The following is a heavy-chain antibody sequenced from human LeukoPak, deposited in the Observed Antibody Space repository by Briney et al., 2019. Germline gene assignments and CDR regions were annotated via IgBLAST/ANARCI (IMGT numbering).Heavy chain of an antibody. CDR3: ARQTQQLALGGWVFDI. CDR1: GYSFTSYW. CDR2: IYPGDSDT. Sequence: GESLKISCKGSGYSFTSYWIGWVRQMPGKGLEWMGIIYPGDSDTRYSPSFQGQVTISADKSISTAYLQWSSLKASDTAMYYCARQTQQLALGGWVFDIWGQGTMVTVSS. D-gene: IGHD6-13*01. V-gene: IGHV5-51*01. J-gene: IGHJ3*02.